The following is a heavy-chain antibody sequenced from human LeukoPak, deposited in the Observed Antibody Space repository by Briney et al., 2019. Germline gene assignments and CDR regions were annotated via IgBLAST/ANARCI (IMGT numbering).Heavy chain of an antibody. CDR2: INHSGST. V-gene: IGHV4-34*01. CDR1: GGSFSGYY. J-gene: IGHJ5*02. D-gene: IGHD3-16*02. Sequence: SETLSLTCAVYGGSFSGYYWSWIRQPPGKGLEWIGEINHSGSTNYNPSLKSRVTISVDTSKNQFSLKLSSVTAADTAVYYCASARLGELSLRADWFDPWGQGTLVTVSS. CDR3: ASARLGELSLRADWFDP.